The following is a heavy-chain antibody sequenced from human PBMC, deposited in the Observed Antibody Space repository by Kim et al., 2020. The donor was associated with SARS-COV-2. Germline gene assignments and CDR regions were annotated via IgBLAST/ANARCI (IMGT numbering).Heavy chain of an antibody. D-gene: IGHD6-13*01. CDR3: ARGPTIAAAHYFDY. CDR1: GGSFSGYY. CDR2: INHSGST. V-gene: IGHV4-34*01. Sequence: SETLSLTCAVYGGSFSGYYWSWIRQPPGKGLEWIGEINHSGSTNYNPSLKSRVTISVDTSKNQFSLKLSSVTAADTAVYYCARGPTIAAAHYFDYWGQGT. J-gene: IGHJ4*02.